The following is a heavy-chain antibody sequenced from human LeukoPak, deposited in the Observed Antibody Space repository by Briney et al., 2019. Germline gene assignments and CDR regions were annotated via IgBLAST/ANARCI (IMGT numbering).Heavy chain of an antibody. J-gene: IGHJ3*02. V-gene: IGHV3-23*01. D-gene: IGHD4-17*01. CDR2: ISGSGANT. CDR3: AKDPNGDYIGAFDI. Sequence: PGGSLRLSCAASRFTLNTYALTWVRQAPGRGLEWVSSISGSGANTYYGDSAKGRFTISRDNSKNTLYLQMNSLRAEDTAVYYCAKDPNGDYIGAFDIWGQGTVVTVSS. CDR1: RFTLNTYA.